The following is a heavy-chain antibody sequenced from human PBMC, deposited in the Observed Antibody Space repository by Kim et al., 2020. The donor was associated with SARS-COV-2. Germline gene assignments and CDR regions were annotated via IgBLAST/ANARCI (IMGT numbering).Heavy chain of an antibody. CDR1: GGSFSGYY. J-gene: IGHJ3*02. V-gene: IGHV4-34*01. Sequence: SETLSLTCAVYGGSFSGYYWSWIRQPPGKGLEWIGEINHSGSTNYNPSLKSRVTISVDTSKNQFSLKLSSVTAADTAVYYCARGPIRGYSGYAHRRSHAFDIWGQGTMVTVSS. CDR2: INHSGST. CDR3: ARGPIRGYSGYAHRRSHAFDI. D-gene: IGHD5-12*01.